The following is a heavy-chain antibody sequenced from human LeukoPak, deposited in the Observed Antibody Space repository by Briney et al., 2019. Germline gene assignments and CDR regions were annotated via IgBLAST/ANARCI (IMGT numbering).Heavy chain of an antibody. D-gene: IGHD3-22*01. CDR2: VHYNEDKT. CDR3: ARRQWLTEQYFDY. J-gene: IGHJ4*02. V-gene: IGHV3-20*04. Sequence: PGGTLRLSCAASGFSFGDYAMNWVRQAPGKGLEWVAGVHYNEDKTSYADSVKGRFTISRDNSKNSLYLQINSLRVEDTALYFCARRQWLTEQYFDYWGQGSQVTVSS. CDR1: GFSFGDYA.